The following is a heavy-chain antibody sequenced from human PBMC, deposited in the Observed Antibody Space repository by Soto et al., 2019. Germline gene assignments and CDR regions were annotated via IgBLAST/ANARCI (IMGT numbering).Heavy chain of an antibody. CDR3: ARLPLVAADFDY. CDR2: SHDSGTT. V-gene: IGHV4-4*02. CDR1: GGSISSNDW. Sequence: SETLSLTCAVSGGSISSNDWWSWVRQPPGKGLEWIGESHDSGTTNYSPSFQSRVSMLVDKSQNTFSLELSSVAAADTAVYYCARLPLVAADFDYWGQGTLVTVS. D-gene: IGHD5-12*01. J-gene: IGHJ4*02.